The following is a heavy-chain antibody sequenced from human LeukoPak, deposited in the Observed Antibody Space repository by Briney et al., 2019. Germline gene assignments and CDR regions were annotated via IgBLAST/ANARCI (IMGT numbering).Heavy chain of an antibody. V-gene: IGHV4-30-4*01. Sequence: SQTLSLTCTVSGGSISSGDYYWGWIRQPPGKGLEWIAYMYYSGSTCYNPSLKSRATMSADTSKNQLSLKLSSVTAADTAVYYCARPYYYDSRIDPWGQGILVTVSS. CDR2: MYYSGST. D-gene: IGHD3-22*01. CDR3: ARPYYYDSRIDP. CDR1: GGSISSGDYY. J-gene: IGHJ5*02.